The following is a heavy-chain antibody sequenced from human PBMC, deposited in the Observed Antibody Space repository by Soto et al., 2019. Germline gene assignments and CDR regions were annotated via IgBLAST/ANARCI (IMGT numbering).Heavy chain of an antibody. CDR1: GYTFTSYA. V-gene: IGHV1-3*01. Sequence: ASVKVSCKASGYTFTSYAMHWVRQAPGQRLEWMGWINAGNGNTKYSQKFQGRVTITRDTSASTAYMELSSLRSEDTAVYYCAREINYDFWTFPPTLIRLDPWGQGTLVTVSS. J-gene: IGHJ5*02. CDR2: INAGNGNT. D-gene: IGHD3-3*01. CDR3: AREINYDFWTFPPTLIRLDP.